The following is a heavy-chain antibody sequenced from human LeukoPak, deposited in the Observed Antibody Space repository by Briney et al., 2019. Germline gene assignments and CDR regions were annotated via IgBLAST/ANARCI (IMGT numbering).Heavy chain of an antibody. D-gene: IGHD2-21*02. Sequence: SVKVSCKASGDTFSRYAISWVRQAPGQGLEWMGGITPIFGTANYAQKFQGRVTITADESTSTAYMELSSLRSEDTAVYYCAKTVVVTGEHAFEIWGQGTRVTVSS. CDR2: ITPIFGTA. J-gene: IGHJ3*02. V-gene: IGHV1-69*13. CDR3: AKTVVVTGEHAFEI. CDR1: GDTFSRYA.